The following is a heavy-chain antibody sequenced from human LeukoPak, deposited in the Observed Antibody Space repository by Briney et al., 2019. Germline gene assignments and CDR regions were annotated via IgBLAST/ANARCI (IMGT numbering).Heavy chain of an antibody. J-gene: IGHJ4*02. D-gene: IGHD3-3*01. V-gene: IGHV3-33*06. CDR3: AKDLRYYDFWSGLADY. CDR2: IWYDGSNK. CDR1: GFTFSTYG. Sequence: GGSLRLSCEASGFTFSTYGMHWVRQAPGKGLEWVALIWYDGSNKYYADSVKGRFTISRDNSKNTLYLQMNSLRAEDTAVYYCAKDLRYYDFWSGLADYWGQGTLVTVSS.